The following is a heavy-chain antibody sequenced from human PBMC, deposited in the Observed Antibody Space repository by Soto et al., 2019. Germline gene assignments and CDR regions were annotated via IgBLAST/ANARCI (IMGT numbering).Heavy chain of an antibody. Sequence: GGSLRLSCAASGFTFSSYSMNWVRQAPGKGLEWVSSISSSSSYIYYADSVKGRFTISRDNAKNSLYLQMNSLRAEDTAVYYCARDVGRTYYDILTGQAPLYYYGMDVWGQGTTVTVSS. CDR3: ARDVGRTYYDILTGQAPLYYYGMDV. J-gene: IGHJ6*02. CDR1: GFTFSSYS. V-gene: IGHV3-21*01. CDR2: ISSSSSYI. D-gene: IGHD3-9*01.